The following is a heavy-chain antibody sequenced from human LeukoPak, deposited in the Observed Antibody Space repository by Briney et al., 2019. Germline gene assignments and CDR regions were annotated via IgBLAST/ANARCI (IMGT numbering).Heavy chain of an antibody. Sequence: SETLSLTCTVSDGSISSYYWSWIRQPPGKGLEWIGYIYYSGSTNYNPSVKSRVTISVDTSKNQFSLKLSSVTAADTAVYYCARHALIYDSSGYYSLDAFDIWGQGTVVTVSS. D-gene: IGHD3-22*01. CDR2: IYYSGST. V-gene: IGHV4-59*08. CDR3: ARHALIYDSSGYYSLDAFDI. J-gene: IGHJ3*02. CDR1: DGSISSYY.